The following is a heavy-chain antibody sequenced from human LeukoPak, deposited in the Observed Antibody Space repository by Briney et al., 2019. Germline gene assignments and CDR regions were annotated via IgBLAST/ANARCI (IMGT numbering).Heavy chain of an antibody. J-gene: IGHJ4*02. D-gene: IGHD5-24*01. Sequence: PSETLSLTCAVSGGSFSDFYWNWIRQRPGKGLEWIGEVNYSGSTHYKSSLKSRVIISVDTSRNQFSLKLTSVTAADTAVYYCARLYLPATRFDYWGQGTLVTVSS. CDR1: GGSFSDFY. CDR2: VNYSGST. V-gene: IGHV4-34*01. CDR3: ARLYLPATRFDY.